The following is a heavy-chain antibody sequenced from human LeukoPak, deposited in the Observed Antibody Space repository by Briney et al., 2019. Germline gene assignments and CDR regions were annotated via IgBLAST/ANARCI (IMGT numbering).Heavy chain of an antibody. J-gene: IGHJ4*02. CDR3: ARGGYMSGYDY. Sequence: GASVKVSCKASGYTFISNGISWVRQAPGQGLEWMGWISPSNGDTSYAQRVQDRVTMTTDPSTSTAYMELRSLRSDDTAVYFCARGGYMSGYDYWGQGTLVTVSS. V-gene: IGHV1-18*01. D-gene: IGHD3-3*01. CDR1: GYTFISNG. CDR2: ISPSNGDT.